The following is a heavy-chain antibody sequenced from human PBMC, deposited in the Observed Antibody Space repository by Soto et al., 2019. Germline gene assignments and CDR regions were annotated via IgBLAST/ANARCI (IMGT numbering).Heavy chain of an antibody. V-gene: IGHV1-69*01. CDR2: IIPIFGTA. J-gene: IGHJ4*02. D-gene: IGHD2-2*01. CDR3: ARRGVPAAAITGPFDY. Sequence: SVKVSCTASGGTFSSYAISWVRQAHGQGLEWMGGIIPIFGTANYAQKFQGRVTITADESTSTAYMELSSLRSEDTAVYYCARRGVPAAAITGPFDYWGQGTLVTVSS. CDR1: GGTFSSYA.